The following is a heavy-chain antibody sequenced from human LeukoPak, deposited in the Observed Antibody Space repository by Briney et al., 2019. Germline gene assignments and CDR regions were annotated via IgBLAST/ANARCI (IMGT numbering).Heavy chain of an antibody. J-gene: IGHJ6*03. CDR1: GFTFSSYG. V-gene: IGHV3-30*02. CDR2: IRYDGSNK. CDR3: ARPSQPYYYYYYMDV. Sequence: GGSLRLSCAASGFTFSSYGMHWVRQAPGKGLEWVAFIRYDGSNKYYADSVKGRFTISRDNSKNTLYLQMNSLRAEDTAVYYCARPSQPYYYYYYMDVWGKGTTVTVSS.